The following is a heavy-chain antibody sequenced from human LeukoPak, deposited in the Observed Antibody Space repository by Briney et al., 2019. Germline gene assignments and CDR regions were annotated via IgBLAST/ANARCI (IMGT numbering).Heavy chain of an antibody. Sequence: SETLSLTCAVYGGSFSGYYWSWIRQPPGKGLEWIGEINHRGSTNYNPSLKSRVTISVDTSKNQFSLKLSSVTAADTAVYYCSIYYYYYGMDVWGQGTTVTVSS. J-gene: IGHJ6*02. CDR3: SIYYYYYGMDV. V-gene: IGHV4-34*01. CDR1: GGSFSGYY. CDR2: INHRGST.